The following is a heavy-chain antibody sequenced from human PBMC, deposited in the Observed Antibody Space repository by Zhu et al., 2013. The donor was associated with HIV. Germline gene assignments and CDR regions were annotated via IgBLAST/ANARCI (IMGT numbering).Heavy chain of an antibody. CDR1: GYTFTKYY. J-gene: IGHJ6*03. Sequence: QVQLVQSGAEVKKPGASVKVSCKASGYTFTKYYMHWVRQAPGQGLEWMGWVNPNSGNTGYAQKFQGRVTITRNTSISTAYMELNSLRSEDTAVYYCAVYDFWSGFPGSYYMDVWGKGTTVTVSS. V-gene: IGHV1-8*03. CDR2: VNPNSGNT. CDR3: AVYDFWSGFPGSYYMDV. D-gene: IGHD3-3*01.